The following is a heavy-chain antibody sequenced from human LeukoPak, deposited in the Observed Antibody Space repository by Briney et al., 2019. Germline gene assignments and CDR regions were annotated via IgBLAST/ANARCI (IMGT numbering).Heavy chain of an antibody. D-gene: IGHD6-19*01. CDR1: GFTFNSYG. CDR2: ISYDGSNK. J-gene: IGHJ4*02. V-gene: IGHV3-30*18. CDR3: AKDETSYSSGWYDY. Sequence: GGSLRLSCAVSGFTFNSYGMHWVRQAPGKGLEWVAVISYDGSNKYNADSVKGRFTSSRDNSKNTLYLLMNRLRDEDTAVYYCAKDETSYSSGWYDYWGQGTLVTVSS.